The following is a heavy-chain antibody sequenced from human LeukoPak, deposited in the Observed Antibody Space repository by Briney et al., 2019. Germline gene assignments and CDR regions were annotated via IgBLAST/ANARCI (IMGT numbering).Heavy chain of an antibody. V-gene: IGHV3-66*01. J-gene: IGHJ4*02. Sequence: GGSLRLSCAASGFTVSSNYMSWVRQAPGKGLAWVSVIYSGGSTYYADSVEGRFTISRDNSKNTLYLQMNSLRAEDTAVYYCARASGSYGGLDYWGQGTLVTVSS. CDR1: GFTVSSNY. CDR2: IYSGGST. D-gene: IGHD1-26*01. CDR3: ARASGSYGGLDY.